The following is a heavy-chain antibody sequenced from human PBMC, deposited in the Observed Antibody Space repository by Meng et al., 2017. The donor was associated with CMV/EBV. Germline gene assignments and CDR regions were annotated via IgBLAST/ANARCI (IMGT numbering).Heavy chain of an antibody. D-gene: IGHD3/OR15-3a*01. CDR1: GFTFSSYA. Sequence: GESLKISCAASGFTFSSYAMHWVRQAPGKGLEWVAVISYDGSNKYYADSVKGRFTLSRDNSKNTLYLQMNSLRAEDTAVYYCARDDFDYYGMDVWGQGTTVTVSS. J-gene: IGHJ6*02. CDR2: ISYDGSNK. V-gene: IGHV3-30-3*01. CDR3: ARDDFDYYGMDV.